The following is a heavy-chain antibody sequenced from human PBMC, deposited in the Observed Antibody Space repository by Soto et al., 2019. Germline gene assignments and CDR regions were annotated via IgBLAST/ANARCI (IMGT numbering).Heavy chain of an antibody. CDR2: ISAYNGNT. D-gene: IGHD2-21*01. Sequence: QIKLVQSGGEVKKPGASVKVSCKSSGYNFISHSITWVRQAPGQGLEWMGRISAYNGNTNHAQKFQGRLTMTTDTSTSTAYMELRSLRSDDTAVYYCARGAFCGGAPGCRDMDVWGQGTTVTVSS. CDR1: GYNFISHS. CDR3: ARGAFCGGAPGCRDMDV. V-gene: IGHV1-18*01. J-gene: IGHJ6*02.